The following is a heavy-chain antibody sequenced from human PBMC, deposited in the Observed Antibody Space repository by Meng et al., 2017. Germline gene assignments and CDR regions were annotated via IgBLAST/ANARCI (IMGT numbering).Heavy chain of an antibody. Sequence: VPLQEPGPGPVRPSETLSLTCTVSGDSVTVGSHYWSWIRQPPGKGLEWIGYIDYGGSTSYNPSLRSRVTISVDTSNNQFSLKLSSVTAADTAVFYCARTRGDYYFDYWGQGTLVTVSS. D-gene: IGHD3-16*01. CDR1: GDSVTVGSHY. CDR2: IDYGGST. V-gene: IGHV4-61*01. CDR3: ARTRGDYYFDY. J-gene: IGHJ4*02.